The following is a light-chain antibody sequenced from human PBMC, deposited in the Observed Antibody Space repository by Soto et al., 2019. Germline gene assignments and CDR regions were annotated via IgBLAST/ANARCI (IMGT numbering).Light chain of an antibody. V-gene: IGLV3-1*01. CDR2: LDT. CDR1: QLGDRY. Sequence: SYELTQPPSVSVSPGQTASITCSGDQLGDRYANWYQQKPGQSPLLVISLDTKRPSGIPERFSGSNSGNTATLTISATQAMDEADYYCQAWDTTTGVVFGGGTKLTVL. CDR3: QAWDTTTGVV. J-gene: IGLJ3*02.